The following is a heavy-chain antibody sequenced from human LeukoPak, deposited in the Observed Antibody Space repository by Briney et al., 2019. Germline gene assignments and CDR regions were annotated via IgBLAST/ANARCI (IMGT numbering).Heavy chain of an antibody. CDR1: GFTFSSYD. D-gene: IGHD3-10*01. Sequence: GGSLRLSCAASGFTFSSYDMSWVRQAPGKGLECVSAITGSGGRTYYADTVKGRFTISRDNSKNTLYLQMNSLRAEDTAVYYCAKIAVLRGFGEFPVPDYWGEGALVTVSS. CDR2: ITGSGGRT. V-gene: IGHV3-23*01. J-gene: IGHJ4*02. CDR3: AKIAVLRGFGEFPVPDY.